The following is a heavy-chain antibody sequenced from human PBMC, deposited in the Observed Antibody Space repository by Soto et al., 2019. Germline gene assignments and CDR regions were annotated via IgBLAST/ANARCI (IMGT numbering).Heavy chain of an antibody. J-gene: IGHJ5*02. CDR3: ARGGVPAARKMLGP. CDR2: INHSGST. V-gene: IGHV4-34*01. CDR1: GGSFSTYY. Sequence: PSETLSLTCAVYGGSFSTYYWSWLRQTPGKGLEWTGEINHSGSTTVNPSLKSRVTISVDPSQNQFSLDLRSVTAADTAVYFWARGGVPAARKMLGPWGQGTLVTVSS. D-gene: IGHD2-2*01.